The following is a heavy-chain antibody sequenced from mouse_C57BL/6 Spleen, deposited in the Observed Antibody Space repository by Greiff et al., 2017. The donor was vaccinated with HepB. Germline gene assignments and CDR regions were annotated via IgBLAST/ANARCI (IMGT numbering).Heavy chain of an antibody. J-gene: IGHJ3*01. CDR3: ARQGDGYYVFAY. D-gene: IGHD2-3*01. V-gene: IGHV1-50*01. CDR2: IDPSDSYT. CDR1: GYTFTSYW. Sequence: VQLQQPGAELVKPGASVKLSCKASGYTFTSYWMQWVKQRPGQGLEWIGEIDPSDSYTNYNQKFKGKATLTVDTSSSTAYMQLSSLTSEDSAVYYCARQGDGYYVFAYWGQGTLVTVSA.